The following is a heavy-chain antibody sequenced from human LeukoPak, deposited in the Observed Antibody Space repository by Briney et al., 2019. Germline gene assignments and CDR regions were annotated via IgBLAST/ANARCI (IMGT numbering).Heavy chain of an antibody. Sequence: PGGSQRLSCAAPGFTFRNYWMNWVRQAPGKGLEWVANIKPDGSEKRYVDSVKGRFTISRDNAKNSLYLQMNSLRAEDTAVYYCARDGGGSWYAGYFDYWGQGTLVTVSS. CDR3: ARDGGGSWYAGYFDY. CDR1: GFTFRNYW. D-gene: IGHD6-13*01. CDR2: IKPDGSEK. J-gene: IGHJ4*02. V-gene: IGHV3-7*01.